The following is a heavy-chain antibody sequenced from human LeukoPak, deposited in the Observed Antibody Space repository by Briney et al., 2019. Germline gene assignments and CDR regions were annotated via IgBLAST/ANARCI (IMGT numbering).Heavy chain of an antibody. Sequence: GASVKVSCKASGYTFTSYYMHWVRQAPVQGLEWMGIINPSGGSTSYAQKFQGRVTMTRDTPTSTVSMALSSLRSEAAAVYSCARAHRGYFDYWGQGTLVTVSS. CDR3: ARAHRGYFDY. V-gene: IGHV1-46*01. D-gene: IGHD3-10*01. J-gene: IGHJ4*02. CDR2: INPSGGST. CDR1: GYTFTSYY.